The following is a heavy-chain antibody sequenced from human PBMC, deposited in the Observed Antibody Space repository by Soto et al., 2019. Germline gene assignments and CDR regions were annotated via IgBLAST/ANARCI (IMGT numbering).Heavy chain of an antibody. J-gene: IGHJ4*02. D-gene: IGHD1-1*01. CDR2: IGTAGDT. CDR3: ARVIRLGTGTDY. Sequence: EVQLVESGGGLVQPGGSLRLSCAASGFTFSSYDMHWVRQATGKGLEWVSAIGTAGDTYYPGSVKGRFTISRENAKNSLYLQMNSLRAEDTAVYYCARVIRLGTGTDYWCQGTLVTVSS. V-gene: IGHV3-13*01. CDR1: GFTFSSYD.